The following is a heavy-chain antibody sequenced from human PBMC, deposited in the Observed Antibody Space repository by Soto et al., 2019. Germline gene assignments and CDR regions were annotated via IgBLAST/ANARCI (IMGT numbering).Heavy chain of an antibody. CDR3: ARGKDIVVVVAATGVDP. J-gene: IGHJ5*02. V-gene: IGHV1-69*01. CDR2: IIPIFGTA. D-gene: IGHD2-15*01. Sequence: QVQLVQSGAEVKKPGSSVKVSCKASGGTFSSYAISWVRQAPGQGLEWMGGIIPIFGTANYAQKFQGRVTITADESTSTAYMELSSLRSEDTAVYYCARGKDIVVVVAATGVDPWGQGTLVTVSS. CDR1: GGTFSSYA.